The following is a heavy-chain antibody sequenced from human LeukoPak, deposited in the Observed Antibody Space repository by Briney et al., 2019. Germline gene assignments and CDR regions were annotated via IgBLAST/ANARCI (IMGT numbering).Heavy chain of an antibody. V-gene: IGHV3-23*01. J-gene: IGHJ4*02. CDR1: GFTFSSYG. D-gene: IGHD1-26*01. CDR2: ISGSGGST. CDR3: AKRYSGSYYLDY. Sequence: PGGSLRLSCAASGFTFSSYGMSWVRQAPGKGLEWVSAISGSGGSTYYADSVKGRFTISRDNSKNTLYLQMNSLRAEDTAVYYCAKRYSGSYYLDYWGQGTLVTVSS.